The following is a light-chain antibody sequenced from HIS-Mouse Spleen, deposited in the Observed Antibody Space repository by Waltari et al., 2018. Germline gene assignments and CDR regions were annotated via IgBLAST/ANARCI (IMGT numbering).Light chain of an antibody. CDR2: DAS. V-gene: IGKV1-33*01. J-gene: IGKJ5*01. CDR1: QDISNY. Sequence: DIQMTQSPSSLSASVGDRVTITCQASQDISNYLNWYQQKPGKAPKLLIYDASNLETGVPSRCSGSGSGTDVTFTISSLQPEDIATYYCQQYDNLPITFGQGTRLEIK. CDR3: QQYDNLPIT.